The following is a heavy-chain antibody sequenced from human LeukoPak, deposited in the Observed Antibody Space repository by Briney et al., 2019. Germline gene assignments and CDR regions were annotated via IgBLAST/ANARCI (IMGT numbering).Heavy chain of an antibody. D-gene: IGHD5-12*01. CDR1: GGSISSSGYY. CDR3: ARRRIVATIDY. CDR2: ISYTGTT. V-gene: IGHV4-39*01. Sequence: PSETLSLTCVVSGGSISSSGYYWAWIRQPPGTGWEWIGSISYTGTTYYNPSLKSRLTISADRSKNQFSLKLTSVTAADTAVYYCARRRIVATIDYWGQGTLVTVSS. J-gene: IGHJ4*02.